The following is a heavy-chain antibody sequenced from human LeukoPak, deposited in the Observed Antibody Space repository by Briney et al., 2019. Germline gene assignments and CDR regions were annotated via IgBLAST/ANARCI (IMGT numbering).Heavy chain of an antibody. D-gene: IGHD3-10*01. CDR2: INHSGST. CDR3: ARAPRITMVRGVIRNYYYYYMDV. Sequence: ASETLSLTCTVSGGSISSYYWSWIRQPPGKGLEWIGEINHSGSTNYNPSLKSRVTISVDTSKNQFSLKLSSVTAADTAVYYCARAPRITMVRGVIRNYYYYYMDVWGKGTTVTVSS. CDR1: GGSISSYY. V-gene: IGHV4-34*01. J-gene: IGHJ6*03.